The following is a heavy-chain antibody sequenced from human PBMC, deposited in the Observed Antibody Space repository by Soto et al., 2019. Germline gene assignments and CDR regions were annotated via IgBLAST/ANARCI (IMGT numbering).Heavy chain of an antibody. CDR3: ASGVRRWLQGHPNFDY. Sequence: QVQLVQSGAEVKKPGSSVKVSCKASGGTFSSYAISWVRQAPGQGLEWMGGIIPIFGTANYAQKFRGRVTITADESTSTAYMELSSLRSEDTAVYYCASGVRRWLQGHPNFDYWGQGTLVTVSS. V-gene: IGHV1-69*01. CDR2: IIPIFGTA. CDR1: GGTFSSYA. J-gene: IGHJ4*02. D-gene: IGHD5-12*01.